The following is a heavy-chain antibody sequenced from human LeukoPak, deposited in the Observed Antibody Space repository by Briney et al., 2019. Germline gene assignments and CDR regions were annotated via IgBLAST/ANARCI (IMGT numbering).Heavy chain of an antibody. J-gene: IGHJ4*02. CDR2: INLNSGGT. V-gene: IGHV1-2*06. CDR1: GYTFTCYY. D-gene: IGHD2-15*01. CDR3: GGSAGSCYFDY. Sequence: GASVKVSCKASGYTFTCYYMHWVRQAHGQGLEWMGRINLNSGGTNYAQKFQGRVTMTRDTSTSTAYMQLRSLRFDDTAGYYFGGSAGSCYFDYWGQETLVTVSS.